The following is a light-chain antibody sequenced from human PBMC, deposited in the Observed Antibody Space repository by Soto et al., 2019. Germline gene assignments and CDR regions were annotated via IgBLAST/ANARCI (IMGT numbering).Light chain of an antibody. V-gene: IGKV1-5*01. CDR1: ESINGW. J-gene: IGKJ1*01. Sequence: DIQMTQSPSTLSVSVGDRVTITCRASESINGWLAWYQQKPGKAPKILIYDASSLESGVPSRFSGSGSGTEFTLTISSLQPDDFATYYCQQYNSYSPWTFGQGTKVDIK. CDR2: DAS. CDR3: QQYNSYSPWT.